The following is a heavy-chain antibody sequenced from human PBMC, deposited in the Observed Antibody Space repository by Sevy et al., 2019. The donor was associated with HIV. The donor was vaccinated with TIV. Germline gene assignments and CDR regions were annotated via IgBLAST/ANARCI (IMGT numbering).Heavy chain of an antibody. Sequence: GGSLRLSCAASGFIFEDYGMNWVRQVPGKGLEWVSGISWNGGSTIYTDSVKGRFTISRDNAKKSLFLQMNRLRAEDTALYYCARTKALWFGEALKRHYFDNWGQGTPVTVSS. V-gene: IGHV3-20*04. CDR1: GFIFEDYG. J-gene: IGHJ4*02. CDR2: ISWNGGST. CDR3: ARTKALWFGEALKRHYFDN. D-gene: IGHD3-10*01.